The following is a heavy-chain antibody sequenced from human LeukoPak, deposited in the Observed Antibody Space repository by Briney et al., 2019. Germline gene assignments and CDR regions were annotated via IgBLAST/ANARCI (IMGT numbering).Heavy chain of an antibody. CDR3: ARHYYYDSSGYPIPGNWFDP. J-gene: IGHJ5*02. D-gene: IGHD3-22*01. CDR1: GYTFTSYD. Sequence: ASVTVSCQPSGYTFTSYDLNQVRQATGQRPECLGCMNPNSANTRYAHKFQGRVTITTNTSISTAYMDLSSMSSEDTAVYYCARHYYYDSSGYPIPGNWFDPWGQGTLVTVSS. CDR2: MNPNSANT. V-gene: IGHV1-8*02.